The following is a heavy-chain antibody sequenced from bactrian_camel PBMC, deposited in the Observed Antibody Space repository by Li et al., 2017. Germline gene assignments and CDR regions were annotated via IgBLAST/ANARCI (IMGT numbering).Heavy chain of an antibody. V-gene: IGHV3S53*01. CDR1: QSTYRSIC. CDR2: IDSNGVT. D-gene: IGHD2*01. Sequence: HVQLVESGGGSVQAGGSLTLSCTASQSTYRSICMAWFRQAPGAKRETVATIDSNGVTKVADSVKARFTASKDNDKKAWYLRMNNLKPEDTNMYYCAVAPLYCSGGAINPYEYNYWGQGTQVTVS. J-gene: IGHJ4*01. CDR3: AVAPLYCSGGAINPYEYNY.